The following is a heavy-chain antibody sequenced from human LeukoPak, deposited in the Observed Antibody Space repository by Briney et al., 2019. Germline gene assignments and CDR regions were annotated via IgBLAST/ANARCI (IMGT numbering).Heavy chain of an antibody. CDR1: GFTFIHYA. J-gene: IGHJ4*02. CDR3: VKGSVAARSGLFDY. D-gene: IGHD2-15*01. CDR2: ISDRGGYI. V-gene: IGHV3-23*01. Sequence: PGGSLRLSCAASGFTFIHYAMGWVRQAPGKGLEWVSTISDRGGYIYCADSVKGRFTISRDNSKNTLYVQMNSLRAEDTAVYYCVKGSVAARSGLFDYWGQGTLVTVSS.